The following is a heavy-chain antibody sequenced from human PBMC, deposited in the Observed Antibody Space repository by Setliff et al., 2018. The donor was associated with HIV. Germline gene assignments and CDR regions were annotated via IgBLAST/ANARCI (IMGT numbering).Heavy chain of an antibody. Sequence: GGSLRLSCVASGFTFDDYAMHWVRQAPGKGLEWVSGISWNSGSIGYADSVKGRFTISRDNAKNSLYLQMNSLRVEEDTALYYCVRDQGYDSDLYKFYFDSWGQGTLVTVSS. CDR1: GFTFDDYA. CDR3: VRDQGYDSDLYKFYFDS. D-gene: IGHD5-12*01. J-gene: IGHJ4*02. V-gene: IGHV3-9*01. CDR2: ISWNSGSI.